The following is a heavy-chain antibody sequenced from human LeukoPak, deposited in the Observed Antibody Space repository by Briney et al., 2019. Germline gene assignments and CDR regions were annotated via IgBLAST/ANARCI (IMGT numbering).Heavy chain of an antibody. V-gene: IGHV4-34*01. D-gene: IGHD2-2*01. Sequence: SETLSLTCAVYGGSFSGYYWNWVRQPPGKGLEWIGQINHSGSTNYNPPLKSRVTISVDTSNNQISLNLSSVTAADTAVYYCAIDCSSTSCYAYWGQGILVTVSS. J-gene: IGHJ4*02. CDR3: AIDCSSTSCYAY. CDR2: INHSGST. CDR1: GGSFSGYY.